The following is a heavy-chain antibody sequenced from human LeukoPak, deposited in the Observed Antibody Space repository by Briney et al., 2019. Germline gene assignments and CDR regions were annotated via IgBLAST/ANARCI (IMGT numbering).Heavy chain of an antibody. D-gene: IGHD6-13*01. CDR1: GFTFDDYA. Sequence: GGSLRLSCAASGFTFDDYAMHWVRQAPGKGLEWVSGISWNSGSIGYADSVKGRFTISRDNSKNRLYLQMNSLRAEDTAVYYCARPYSSNVYFYYYVDVWGKGTTVTISS. CDR2: ISWNSGSI. CDR3: ARPYSSNVYFYYYVDV. J-gene: IGHJ6*03. V-gene: IGHV3-9*01.